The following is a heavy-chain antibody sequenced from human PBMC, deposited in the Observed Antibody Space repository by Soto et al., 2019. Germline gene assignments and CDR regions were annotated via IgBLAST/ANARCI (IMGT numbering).Heavy chain of an antibody. Sequence: EVQLLESGGGLVQPGGSLRLSCAASGFTFSRYAMSWVRQAPGKGLEWVSAISGSGGSTYYADSVKGRFTISRDNSKNTVYLQMNSLRAEDTAVYYCAKGGDYGSGLFDPWGQGTLVTVSS. J-gene: IGHJ5*02. CDR3: AKGGDYGSGLFDP. CDR1: GFTFSRYA. CDR2: ISGSGGST. V-gene: IGHV3-23*01. D-gene: IGHD3-10*01.